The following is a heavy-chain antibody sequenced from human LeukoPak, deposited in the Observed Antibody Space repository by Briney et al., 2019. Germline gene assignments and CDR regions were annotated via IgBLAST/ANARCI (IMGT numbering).Heavy chain of an antibody. CDR1: GGSISSSSYY. V-gene: IGHV4-39*01. J-gene: IGHJ4*02. CDR2: IYYSGST. CDR3: ARQKGYDSSGYGIDY. Sequence: PSETLSLTCTVSGGSISSSSYYWGWIRQPPGKGLEWIGSIYYSGSTYYNPSLKSRVTISVDTSKNQFSLKLSSVTAADTAVYYCARQKGYDSSGYGIDYWGQGTLVTVSS. D-gene: IGHD3-22*01.